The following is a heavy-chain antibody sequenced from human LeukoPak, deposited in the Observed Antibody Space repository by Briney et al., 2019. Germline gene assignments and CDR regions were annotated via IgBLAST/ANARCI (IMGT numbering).Heavy chain of an antibody. V-gene: IGHV3-30-3*01. CDR2: ISYDGSNK. CDR3: ARDGGHSSGYCFDY. Sequence: PGGSLRLSCAASGFAFSSYAMHWVRQAPGKGLEWVAVISYDGSNKYYADSVKGRFTISRDNSKNTLYLQMNSLRAEDTAVYYCARDGGHSSGYCFDYWGQGTLVTVSS. D-gene: IGHD3-22*01. J-gene: IGHJ4*02. CDR1: GFAFSSYA.